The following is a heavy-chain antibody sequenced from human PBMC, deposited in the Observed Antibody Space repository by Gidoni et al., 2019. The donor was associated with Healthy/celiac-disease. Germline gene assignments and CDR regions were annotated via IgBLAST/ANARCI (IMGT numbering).Heavy chain of an antibody. CDR3: ARQFRGGYYFDY. V-gene: IGHV4-39*01. CDR2: IYYSGST. J-gene: IGHJ4*02. CDR1: GGSISSSSYY. Sequence: QLQLQESGPGLVKPSETLSLTCTVSGGSISSSSYYWGWIRQPPGKGLEWIGSIYYSGSTYYNPSLKSRVTISVDTSKNQFSLKLSSVTAADTAVYYCARQFRGGYYFDYWGQGTLVTVSS. D-gene: IGHD3-16*01.